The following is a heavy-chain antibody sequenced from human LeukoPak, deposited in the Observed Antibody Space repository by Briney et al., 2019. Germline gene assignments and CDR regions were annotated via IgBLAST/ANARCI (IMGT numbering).Heavy chain of an antibody. J-gene: IGHJ3*02. D-gene: IGHD1-26*01. CDR2: IIPIFGTA. CDR3: ARVGSWELPAGAFDI. Sequence: GASVKVSCKASGGTFSSYAISWVRQAPGQGLEWMGGIIPIFGTANYAQKFQGRVTITTDESTSTAYMELSSLRSEDTAVYYCARVGSWELPAGAFDIWGQGTMVTVSS. V-gene: IGHV1-69*05. CDR1: GGTFSSYA.